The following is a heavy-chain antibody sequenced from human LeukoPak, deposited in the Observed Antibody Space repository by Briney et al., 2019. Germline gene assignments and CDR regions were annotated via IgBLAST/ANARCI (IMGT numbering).Heavy chain of an antibody. D-gene: IGHD5-24*01. Sequence: PSETLSLTCTVYGGSFSGYYWSWIRQPPAKGLEWIGEINHSGSTDYNPSLKSRLTISVDTCKNQFSLTVSSVTAAYTAVYYCARRLKGWLQCPIDYWSQGTLVTVSS. J-gene: IGHJ4*02. V-gene: IGHV4-34*01. CDR1: GGSFSGYY. CDR3: ARRLKGWLQCPIDY. CDR2: INHSGST.